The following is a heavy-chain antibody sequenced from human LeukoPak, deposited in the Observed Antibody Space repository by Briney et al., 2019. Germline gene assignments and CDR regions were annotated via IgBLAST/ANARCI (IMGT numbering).Heavy chain of an antibody. CDR3: ARAPVTTCSGAYCYPFDY. CDR1: VFTFSDYY. Sequence: GGSLRLSCAASVFTFSDYYMSCVRQTPGEGVDWGSYIIDSVDTMYYADSVKGRFIISRDNAKNSLYLQMNSLRAGDAAVYYCARAPVTTCSGAYCYPFDYWSEGTLVAVSS. J-gene: IGHJ4*02. V-gene: IGHV3-11*04. D-gene: IGHD2-15*01. CDR2: IIDSVDTM.